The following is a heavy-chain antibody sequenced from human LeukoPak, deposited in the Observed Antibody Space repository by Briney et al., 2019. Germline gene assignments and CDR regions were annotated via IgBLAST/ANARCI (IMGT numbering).Heavy chain of an antibody. CDR1: GDSVSSNSAA. J-gene: IGHJ6*03. Sequence: SQTLSLTCAISGDSVSSNSAAWNWIRQSPSRGLEWLGRTYYRSKWYNDYAVSVKSRITINPDTSKNQFSLQLNSVTPEDTAVYYCASGVYDSSGHYHYYYYYMDVWGKGTTVTVSS. CDR3: ASGVYDSSGHYHYYYYYMDV. CDR2: TYYRSKWYN. V-gene: IGHV6-1*01. D-gene: IGHD3-22*01.